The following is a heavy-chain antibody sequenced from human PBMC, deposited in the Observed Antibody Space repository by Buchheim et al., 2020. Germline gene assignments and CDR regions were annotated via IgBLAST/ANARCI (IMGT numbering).Heavy chain of an antibody. CDR3: AKLAAAGRRSDFDY. Sequence: VQLVESGGGLVQPGRSLRLSCAASGFTFSSYAMHWVRQAPGKGLEWVAVISYDGSNKYYADSVKGRFTISRDNSKNTLYLQMNSLRAEDTAVYYCAKLAAAGRRSDFDYWGQGTL. J-gene: IGHJ4*02. CDR1: GFTFSSYA. D-gene: IGHD6-13*01. CDR2: ISYDGSNK. V-gene: IGHV3-30-3*02.